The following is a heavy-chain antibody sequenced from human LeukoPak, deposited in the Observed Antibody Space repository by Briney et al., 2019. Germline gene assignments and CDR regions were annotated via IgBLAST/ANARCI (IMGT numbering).Heavy chain of an antibody. V-gene: IGHV3-48*03. CDR2: ISSSGSTI. J-gene: IGHJ4*02. CDR3: ARDRGYSYGFDY. CDR1: GFTFSSYE. D-gene: IGHD5-18*01. Sequence: GGSLRFSCAASGFTFSSYEMNWVRQAPGKGLEWVSYISSSGSTIYYADSVKGRFTISRDNAKNSLYLQMNSLRAEDTAVYYCARDRGYSYGFDYWGQGTLVTVSS.